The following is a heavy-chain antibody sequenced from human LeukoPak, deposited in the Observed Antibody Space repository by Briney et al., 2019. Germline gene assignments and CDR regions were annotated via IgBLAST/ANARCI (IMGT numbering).Heavy chain of an antibody. D-gene: IGHD3-10*01. CDR3: AKANIPPYYYGSGSSPTNDY. J-gene: IGHJ4*02. CDR1: GFSFSNYG. Sequence: GGSPRLSCAASGFSFSNYGMSWVRQAPGKGLEWVSAISGSGGSTYYADSVKGRFTISRDNSKNTLYLQMNSLRAEDTAVYYCAKANIPPYYYGSGSSPTNDYWGQGTLVTVSS. CDR2: ISGSGGST. V-gene: IGHV3-23*01.